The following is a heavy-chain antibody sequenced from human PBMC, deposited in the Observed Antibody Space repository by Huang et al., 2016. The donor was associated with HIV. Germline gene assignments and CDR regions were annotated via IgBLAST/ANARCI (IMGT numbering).Heavy chain of an antibody. CDR3: ARDSQQWLVEDY. J-gene: IGHJ4*02. V-gene: IGHV3-74*01. Sequence: EVQLVESGGGSVQPGGSLRLSCAASGFTFSSYWMHWVRQAPGKGLVCVSRINSGGSSTSYADSVKGRFTISRDNAKNTLEQKINSLRAEDTAVYYWARDSQQWLVEDYWGQGTLVTVSS. CDR1: GFTFSSYW. D-gene: IGHD6-19*01. CDR2: INSGGSST.